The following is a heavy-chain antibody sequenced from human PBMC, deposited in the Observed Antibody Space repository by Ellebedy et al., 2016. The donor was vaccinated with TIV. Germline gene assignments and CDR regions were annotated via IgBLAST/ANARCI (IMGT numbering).Heavy chain of an antibody. D-gene: IGHD1-26*01. J-gene: IGHJ4*02. CDR1: GFTFSSYA. V-gene: IGHV3-23*01. CDR2: ISGSGGST. CDR3: AYGRELPDY. Sequence: GESLKISCAASGFTFSSYAMSWVRQAPGKGLEWVSAISGSGGSTYYADSVKGRFTISRDNSKNTLYLQMNSLRAEDTAVYYGAYGRELPDYWGQGTLVTVS.